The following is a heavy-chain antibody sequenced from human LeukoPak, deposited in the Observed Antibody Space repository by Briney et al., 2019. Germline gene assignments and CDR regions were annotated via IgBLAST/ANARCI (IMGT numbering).Heavy chain of an antibody. CDR3: ARVATGDYYDSSGYLDY. V-gene: IGHV3-21*01. CDR1: GFTFSSYS. CDR2: ISSSSSYI. D-gene: IGHD3-22*01. J-gene: IGHJ4*02. Sequence: GGSLRLSCAASGFTFSSYSMNWVRQAPGKGLEWVSSISSSSSYIYYADSVKGRFTISRDNAKNSLYLQMNSLRAEDTAVYYCARVATGDYYDSSGYLDYWGQGTLVTVSS.